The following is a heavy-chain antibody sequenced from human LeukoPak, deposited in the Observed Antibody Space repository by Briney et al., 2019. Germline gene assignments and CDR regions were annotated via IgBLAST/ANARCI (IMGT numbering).Heavy chain of an antibody. J-gene: IGHJ4*02. D-gene: IGHD3-9*01. CDR3: ARDGGRYFDWLSEPYDY. Sequence: ASVKVSCKASGGTFSSYAISWVRQAPGQGLEWMGIINPNGGSTSYAQKFQGRVTVTRDTSTSTAYMELRSLRSDDTAVYYCARDGGRYFDWLSEPYDYWGQGTLVTVSS. V-gene: IGHV1-46*01. CDR2: INPNGGST. CDR1: GGTFSSYA.